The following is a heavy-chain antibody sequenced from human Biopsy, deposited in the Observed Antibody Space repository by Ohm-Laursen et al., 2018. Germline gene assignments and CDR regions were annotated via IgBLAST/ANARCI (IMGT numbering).Heavy chain of an antibody. V-gene: IGHV3-23*01. CDR3: AKPADSYGSEFYFDY. Sequence: SLRLSCAASGFTFSSYAMTWVRQAPGKGLEWVSVINTSGGSTHYAVSVKGRFTISRDNSKNTLYLRMNSLRAEDTAVYYCAKPADSYGSEFYFDYWGQGTLVRVSS. CDR1: GFTFSSYA. CDR2: INTSGGST. D-gene: IGHD4-17*01. J-gene: IGHJ4*02.